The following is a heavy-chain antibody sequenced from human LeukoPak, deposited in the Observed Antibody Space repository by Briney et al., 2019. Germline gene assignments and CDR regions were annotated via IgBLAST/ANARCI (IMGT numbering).Heavy chain of an antibody. CDR1: GGSISDYY. D-gene: IGHD3-16*01. CDR2: VHYSGST. V-gene: IGHV4-59*01. J-gene: IGHJ2*01. CDR3: ARDVSFDL. Sequence: SETLSLTCTVSGGSISDYYWRWIRQPPGNGLEWIGYVHYSGSTTYNPSLKSRVTMSVDTSKNQFSLKLSSVTAADTAVYYCARDVSFDLWGRGTLLTVSS.